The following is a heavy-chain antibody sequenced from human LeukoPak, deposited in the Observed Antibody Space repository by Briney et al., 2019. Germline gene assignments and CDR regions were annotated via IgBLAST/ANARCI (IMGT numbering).Heavy chain of an antibody. D-gene: IGHD2/OR15-2a*01. CDR1: GYTFTSYD. Sequence: GASVKVSCKASGYTFTSYDINWVRQVTGQGLEWMGWMNPKSGNTGYAQKFQGRVTITRNTSISTAYMEVSSLRYEDTAVYYCARAEEYHDAFDIWGQGTMVTVSS. CDR3: ARAEEYHDAFDI. J-gene: IGHJ3*02. CDR2: MNPKSGNT. V-gene: IGHV1-8*03.